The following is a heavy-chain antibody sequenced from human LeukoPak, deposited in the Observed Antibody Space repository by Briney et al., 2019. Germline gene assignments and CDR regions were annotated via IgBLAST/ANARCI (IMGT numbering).Heavy chain of an antibody. Sequence: GGSLRLSCAASGFTFSSYSMNWVRQAPGKGLEWVSYISSSGSTIYYADSVKGRFTISRDNAKNSLYLQMNSLRAEDTAVYYCASGIRRIPTSAETDYWGQGTLVTVSS. J-gene: IGHJ4*02. CDR3: ASGIRRIPTSAETDY. D-gene: IGHD1-14*01. CDR1: GFTFSSYS. CDR2: ISSSGSTI. V-gene: IGHV3-48*01.